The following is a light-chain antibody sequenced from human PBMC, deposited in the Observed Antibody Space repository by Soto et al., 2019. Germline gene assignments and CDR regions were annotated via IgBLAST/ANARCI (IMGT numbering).Light chain of an antibody. V-gene: IGKV3-20*01. CDR2: GAS. CDR1: QSVSSSY. Sequence: EIVLTQSPGTLSLSPGERATLSCRASQSVSSSYLAWYQQKPGQAPRLLIYGASSRANGIPDRFSGSGSGTELTLTISGLQPDDFATYYCQQYNPYSTWTFGQGTKVDI. J-gene: IGKJ1*01. CDR3: QQYNPYSTWT.